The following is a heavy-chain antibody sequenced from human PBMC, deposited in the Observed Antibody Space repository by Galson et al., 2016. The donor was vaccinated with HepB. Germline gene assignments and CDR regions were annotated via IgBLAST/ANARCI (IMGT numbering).Heavy chain of an antibody. Sequence: SLRLSCAASGFTFSSYSMNWVRQAPGKGLEWVAVIWNDGSERHYGDSVKGRFTISRDDAKKSLYLQMNSLRAEDPVVYYCARDRTSRAALDSWGQGPLVTVSS. V-gene: IGHV3-33*08. CDR2: IWNDGSER. CDR3: ARDRTSRAALDS. CDR1: GFTFSSYS. J-gene: IGHJ4*02. D-gene: IGHD6-25*01.